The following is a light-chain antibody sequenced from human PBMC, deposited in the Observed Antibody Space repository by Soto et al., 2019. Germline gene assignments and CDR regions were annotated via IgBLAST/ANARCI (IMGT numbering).Light chain of an antibody. CDR1: QSVDSH. V-gene: IGKV3-11*01. CDR3: QQRSDWPIT. J-gene: IGKJ5*01. Sequence: EVVMTQSPATLSVSPGERATLSCRASQSVDSHLVWYQQKPGQAPRLLIFAASNRATGIPVRFSGSGSGTDFTLAINRLEPDDFAVYYCQQRSDWPITFGQGTRLEI. CDR2: AAS.